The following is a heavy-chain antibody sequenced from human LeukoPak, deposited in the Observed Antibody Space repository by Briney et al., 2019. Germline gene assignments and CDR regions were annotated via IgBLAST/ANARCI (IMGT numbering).Heavy chain of an antibody. Sequence: GGSLRLSCAASGFTFSSYGMHWVRQAPGKGLEWVAVIWYDGSNKYYADSVKGRFAISRDNSKNTLYLQMNSLRAEDTAVYYCARGRTWIQLTSIQGGGQGTLVTVSS. CDR1: GFTFSSYG. CDR2: IWYDGSNK. V-gene: IGHV3-33*01. CDR3: ARGRTWIQLTSIQG. D-gene: IGHD5-18*01. J-gene: IGHJ4*02.